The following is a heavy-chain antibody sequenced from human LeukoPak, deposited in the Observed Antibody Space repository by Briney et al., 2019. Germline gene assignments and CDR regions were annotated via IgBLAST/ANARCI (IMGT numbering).Heavy chain of an antibody. J-gene: IGHJ4*02. CDR2: IAYDGDNK. CDR1: GFSLSDYS. CDR3: ARGGQYDTSGYYPIDY. D-gene: IGHD3-22*01. Sequence: GGPLRLSCAASGFSLSDYSMHCVRQAPGKGLEWVALIAYDGDNKYYADAVKGRFTISRDNSKNTLFLQMNSLRAEDTAVYYCARGGQYDTSGYYPIDYWGQGTLVTVSS. V-gene: IGHV3-30*04.